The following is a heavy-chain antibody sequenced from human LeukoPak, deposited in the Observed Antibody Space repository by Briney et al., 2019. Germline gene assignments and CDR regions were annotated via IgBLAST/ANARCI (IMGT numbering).Heavy chain of an antibody. V-gene: IGHV3-7*01. CDR3: ARDLGIAVAGTLDY. J-gene: IGHJ4*02. D-gene: IGHD6-19*01. CDR2: IKQDGSEK. Sequence: GGSLRLSCAASGFTFSSSWMYWARQAPGKGLEWVANIKQDGSEKYHVASVKGRFTISRDNAKNSLYLQMNSLRAEDTAVYYCARDLGIAVAGTLDYWGQGTLVTVSS. CDR1: GFTFSSSW.